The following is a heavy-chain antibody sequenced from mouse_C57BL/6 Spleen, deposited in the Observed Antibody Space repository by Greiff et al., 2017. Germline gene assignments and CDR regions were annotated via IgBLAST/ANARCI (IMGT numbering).Heavy chain of an antibody. CDR2: ISYDGSN. CDR3: ARGDYYGSLAWLAY. V-gene: IGHV3-6*01. CDR1: GYSITSGYY. D-gene: IGHD1-1*01. Sequence: EVQLVESGPGLVKPSQSLSLTCSVTGYSITSGYYWNWIRQFPGNKLEWMGYISYDGSNTYNPSPKNRISITRDTSKYQFYLKLNSVATEDTATCDCARGDYYGSLAWLAYWGQGTLVTVSA. J-gene: IGHJ3*01.